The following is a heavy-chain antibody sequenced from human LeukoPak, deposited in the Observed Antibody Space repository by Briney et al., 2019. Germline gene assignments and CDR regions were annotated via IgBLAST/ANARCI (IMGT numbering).Heavy chain of an antibody. CDR3: ARDGGPVGATGFDY. Sequence: GGSLRLSCGASGFTFSSYSMNWVRQAPGKGLEWVSSISSSSSYIYYADSVKGRFTISRDNAKNSLYLQMNSLRAEDTAVYYCARDGGPVGATGFDYWGQGTLVTVSS. CDR2: ISSSSSYI. D-gene: IGHD1-26*01. CDR1: GFTFSSYS. J-gene: IGHJ4*02. V-gene: IGHV3-21*01.